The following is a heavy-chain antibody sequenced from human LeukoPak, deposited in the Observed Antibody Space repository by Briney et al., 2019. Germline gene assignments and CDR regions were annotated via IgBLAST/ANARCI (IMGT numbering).Heavy chain of an antibody. D-gene: IGHD6-13*01. J-gene: IGHJ6*03. Sequence: SETLSLTCTVSGGSISSSSYYWGWIRQPPGKGLEWIGSIYYSGSTYYNPSLKSRVTISVDTSKNQFSLKLSSVTAADTAVYYCARGQTYSSSWYYHYYYYMDVWGKGTTVTISS. V-gene: IGHV4-39*01. CDR3: ARGQTYSSSWYYHYYYYMDV. CDR2: IYYSGST. CDR1: GGSISSSSYY.